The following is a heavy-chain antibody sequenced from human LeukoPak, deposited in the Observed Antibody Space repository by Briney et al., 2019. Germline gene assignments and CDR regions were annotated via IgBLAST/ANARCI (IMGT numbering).Heavy chain of an antibody. V-gene: IGHV2-5*02. CDR3: SRTRRGQIGWTNDY. CDR2: IYWDDDK. Sequence: SGPTLVNPTQTLTLTCTFSGFSLTTSGVGVGWIRQPPGMALEWLALIYWDDDKRYSPSLKSRVTITKDTSKNQVVLTMTNMDPVDTATYYCSRTRRGQIGWTNDYWGQGTLVTVSS. CDR1: GFSLTTSGVG. J-gene: IGHJ4*02. D-gene: IGHD6-19*01.